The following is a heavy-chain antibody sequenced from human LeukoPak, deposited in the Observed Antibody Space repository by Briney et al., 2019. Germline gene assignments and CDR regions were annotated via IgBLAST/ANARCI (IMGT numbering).Heavy chain of an antibody. Sequence: SETLSLTCIVSGGSVTSGSYYWSWIRQPPGKGLEWIGFIDFRGSTNYNPSLKSRVTILVDASKNHFSLKMRSVIAADTAVYYCASRSSIWSGYQDTLYYFDSWGQGTLVTVSS. CDR2: IDFRGST. V-gene: IGHV4-61*03. D-gene: IGHD3-3*01. CDR1: GGSVTSGSYY. CDR3: ASRSSIWSGYQDTLYYFDS. J-gene: IGHJ4*02.